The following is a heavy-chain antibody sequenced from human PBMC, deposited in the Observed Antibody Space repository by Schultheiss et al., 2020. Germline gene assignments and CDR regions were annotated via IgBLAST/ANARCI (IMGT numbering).Heavy chain of an antibody. CDR3: ARSSPNHSHFDY. D-gene: IGHD6-19*01. Sequence: SETLSLTCTVFGGSISSSYWSWIRQPPGKGLEWIGYIYYSGSTNYNPSLKSRVTISVDTSKNQFSLKLSSVTAEDTAVYYCARSSPNHSHFDYWGQGTLVTVSS. CDR1: GGSISSSY. V-gene: IGHV4-59*12. J-gene: IGHJ4*02. CDR2: IYYSGST.